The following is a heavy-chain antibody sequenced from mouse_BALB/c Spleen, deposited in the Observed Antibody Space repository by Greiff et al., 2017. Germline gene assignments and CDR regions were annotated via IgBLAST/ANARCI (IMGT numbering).Heavy chain of an antibody. CDR1: GFTFSSYA. Sequence: EVQLQQSGGGLVKPGGSLKLSCAASGFTFSSYAMSWVRQTPEKRLEWVATISSGGSYTYYPDSVKGRFTISRDNAKNTLYLQMSSLRSEDTAMYYCARDYDYDRHFDYWGQGTTLTVSS. V-gene: IGHV5-9-3*01. CDR2: ISSGGSYT. J-gene: IGHJ2*01. D-gene: IGHD2-4*01. CDR3: ARDYDYDRHFDY.